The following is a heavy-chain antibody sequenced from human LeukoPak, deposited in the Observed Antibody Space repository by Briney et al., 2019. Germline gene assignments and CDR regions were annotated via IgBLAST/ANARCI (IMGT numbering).Heavy chain of an antibody. CDR2: ISSSSSYI. Sequence: PGGSLRLSCAASGFTFSSYSMNWVRQAPGKGLEWVSSISSSSSYIYYADSVKGRFTISRDNAKNSLYLQMNSLRAEDTAVYYCAISNYDSSGYYVYWGQGTLVTVSS. J-gene: IGHJ4*02. V-gene: IGHV3-21*01. D-gene: IGHD3-22*01. CDR1: GFTFSSYS. CDR3: AISNYDSSGYYVY.